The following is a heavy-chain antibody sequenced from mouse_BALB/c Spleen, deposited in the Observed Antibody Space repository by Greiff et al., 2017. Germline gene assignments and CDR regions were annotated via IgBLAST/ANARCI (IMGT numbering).Heavy chain of an antibody. CDR1: GFTFSDYG. J-gene: IGHJ2*01. CDR2: ISNLAYSI. CDR3: AREGDGYYFDY. D-gene: IGHD3-3*01. V-gene: IGHV5-15*02. Sequence: EVHLVESGGGLVQPGGSRKLSCAASGFTFSDYGMAWVRQAPGKGPEWVAFISNLAYSIYYADTVTGRFTISRENAKNTLYLEMSSLRSEDTAMYYCAREGDGYYFDYWGQGTTLTVSS.